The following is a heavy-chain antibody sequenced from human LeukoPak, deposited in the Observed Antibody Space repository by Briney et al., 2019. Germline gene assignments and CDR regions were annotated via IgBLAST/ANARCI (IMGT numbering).Heavy chain of an antibody. CDR1: GGSFSGYY. CDR3: ARAGYDYVWGSYRQHAFDI. CDR2: INHSGST. Sequence: SETLSLTCAVYGGSFSGYYWSWIRQPPGKGLEWIGEINHSGSTNYNPSLKSRVTISVDTSKNQFPLKLSSVTAADTAVYYCARAGYDYVWGSYRQHAFDIWGQETMVTVSS. V-gene: IGHV4-34*01. J-gene: IGHJ3*02. D-gene: IGHD3-16*02.